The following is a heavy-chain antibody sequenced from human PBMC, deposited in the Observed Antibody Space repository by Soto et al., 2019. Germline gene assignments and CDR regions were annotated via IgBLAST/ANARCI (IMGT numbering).Heavy chain of an antibody. CDR1: GFTFSSYG. CDR3: ARSSSGYYFDY. V-gene: IGHV3-30*03. CDR2: ISYDGNDK. D-gene: IGHD2-2*01. Sequence: GGSLRLSCAASGFTFSSYGMHWVRQAPGKGLEWVAVISYDGNDKQYADSVKGRFTISRDNSKNSLYLQMNSLRAEDTAVYYCARSSSGYYFDYWGQGTLVTVSS. J-gene: IGHJ4*02.